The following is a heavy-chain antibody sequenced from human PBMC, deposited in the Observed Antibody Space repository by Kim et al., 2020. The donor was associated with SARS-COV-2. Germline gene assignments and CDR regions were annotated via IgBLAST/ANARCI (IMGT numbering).Heavy chain of an antibody. V-gene: IGHV3-21*01. J-gene: IGHJ6*01. CDR3: ARGGCCSSTSGYFYYY. Sequence: GGSPRLSCAASGFGFDTHSMNWVRQAPGKGLEWVSSIGGTSNYIYYADSVKGRFTISRDNAKNSLFLQMNSLRAEDTAVYYCARGGCCSSTSGYFYYY. D-gene: IGHD2-2*01. CDR1: GFGFDTHS. CDR2: IGGTSNYI.